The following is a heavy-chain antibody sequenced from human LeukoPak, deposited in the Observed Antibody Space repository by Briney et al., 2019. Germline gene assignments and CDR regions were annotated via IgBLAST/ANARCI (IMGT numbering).Heavy chain of an antibody. CDR3: AREEGSGIFVVYDY. CDR1: GGSFSGYY. V-gene: IGHV4-34*01. CDR2: INHSGST. Sequence: SETLSLTCAVYGGSFSGYYWSWIRQPPGKGLEWIGEINHSGSTNYNPSLKSRVTISVDTSKNQFSLKLSSVTAADTAVYYCAREEGSGIFVVYDYWGQGTLVTVSS. J-gene: IGHJ4*02. D-gene: IGHD3-10*01.